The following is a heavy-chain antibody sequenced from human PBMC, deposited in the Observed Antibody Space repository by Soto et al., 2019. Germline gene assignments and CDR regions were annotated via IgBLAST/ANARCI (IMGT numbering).Heavy chain of an antibody. J-gene: IGHJ4*02. CDR3: ARTAGDLDY. CDR2: TNPQSGYT. CDR1: GYTFTNYD. Sequence: VQLVQSGAEVKKPGASVKVSCKTSGYTFTNYDINWVRQATGQGLEGMGWTNPQSGYTGSAQKFQVRVTMTRDSSIRAAYRELHSLTSEGTAVYYCARTAGDLDYWGQGTLITVSS. V-gene: IGHV1-8*01. D-gene: IGHD4-17*01.